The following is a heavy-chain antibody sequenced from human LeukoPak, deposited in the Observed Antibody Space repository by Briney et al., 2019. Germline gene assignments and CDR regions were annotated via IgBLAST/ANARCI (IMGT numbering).Heavy chain of an antibody. CDR1: GGSISSYY. Sequence: SETLSLTCTVSGGSISSYYWSWIRQPAGKGLEWIGRIYTSGSTNYNPSLKSRVTMSVDTSKNQFSLKLSSVTAADTAVYYRARDEYSGRYYGYYYYMDVWGKGTTVTVSS. CDR3: ARDEYSGRYYGYYYYMDV. CDR2: IYTSGST. V-gene: IGHV4-4*07. D-gene: IGHD1-26*01. J-gene: IGHJ6*03.